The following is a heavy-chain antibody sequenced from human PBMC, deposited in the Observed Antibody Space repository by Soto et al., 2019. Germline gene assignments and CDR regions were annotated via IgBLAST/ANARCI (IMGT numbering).Heavy chain of an antibody. Sequence: TSETLSLTCTVSGGSISSYYWSWIRQPPGKGLEWIGYIYYSGSTNYNPSLKSRVTISVDTSKNQFSLKLSSVTAADTAVYYCARGDYYDFWSGSRFRDYYYMDVWGKGTTVTVSS. CDR2: IYYSGST. CDR3: ARGDYYDFWSGSRFRDYYYMDV. CDR1: GGSISSYY. J-gene: IGHJ6*03. V-gene: IGHV4-59*01. D-gene: IGHD3-3*01.